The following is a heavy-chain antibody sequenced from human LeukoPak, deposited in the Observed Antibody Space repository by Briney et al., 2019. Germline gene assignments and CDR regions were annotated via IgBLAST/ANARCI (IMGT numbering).Heavy chain of an antibody. CDR1: GLTFSSYA. J-gene: IGHJ5*02. V-gene: IGHV3-23*01. Sequence: GGSLRLSCAASGLTFSSYAMSWVRQAPGKGLEWVSAISGSGGSTYYADSVKGRFTISRDNSKNTLYLQMNSLRAEDTAVYYCAKGPNYYDFWSGYSTWGQGTLVTVSS. D-gene: IGHD3-3*01. CDR2: ISGSGGST. CDR3: AKGPNYYDFWSGYST.